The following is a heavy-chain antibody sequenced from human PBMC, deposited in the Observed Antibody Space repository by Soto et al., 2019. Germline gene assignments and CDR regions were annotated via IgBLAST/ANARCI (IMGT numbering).Heavy chain of an antibody. Sequence: QVQLVQSGAEVKKPGSSVKVSCKASGGTFSSYAISWVRQAPGQGLEWMGGIIPIFGTANYAQKFQGRVTITADESTSTAYMELSSLRAEDTAVYYCASLITVDIVATSYFDYWGQGTLVTVSS. D-gene: IGHD5-12*01. V-gene: IGHV1-69*01. CDR3: ASLITVDIVATSYFDY. CDR1: GGTFSSYA. J-gene: IGHJ4*02. CDR2: IIPIFGTA.